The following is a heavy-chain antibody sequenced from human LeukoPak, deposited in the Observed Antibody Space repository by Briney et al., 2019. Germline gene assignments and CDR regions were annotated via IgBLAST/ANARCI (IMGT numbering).Heavy chain of an antibody. J-gene: IGHJ4*02. Sequence: ASVKVSCKASGYTFTSYYMHWERQAPGQGLEWMGIINPSGGSTSYAQKFQGRVTMTRDTSTSTVYMELSSLRSEDTAVYYCARDLSLHPYYYDSSGFDYWGQGTLVTVSS. CDR1: GYTFTSYY. CDR2: INPSGGST. D-gene: IGHD3-22*01. CDR3: ARDLSLHPYYYDSSGFDY. V-gene: IGHV1-46*01.